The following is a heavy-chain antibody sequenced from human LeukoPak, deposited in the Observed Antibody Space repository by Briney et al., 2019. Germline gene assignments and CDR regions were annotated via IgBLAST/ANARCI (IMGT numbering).Heavy chain of an antibody. CDR1: GGSISSYY. V-gene: IGHV4-59*05. Sequence: SETLSLTCTVSGGSISSYYWSWIRQPPGKGLEWIGSIYYSGSTYYNPSLKSRVTISVDTSKNQFSLKLSSVTAADTAVYYCATFHSGSYWGGYNWFDPWGQGTLVTVSS. D-gene: IGHD1-26*01. CDR3: ATFHSGSYWGGYNWFDP. CDR2: IYYSGST. J-gene: IGHJ5*02.